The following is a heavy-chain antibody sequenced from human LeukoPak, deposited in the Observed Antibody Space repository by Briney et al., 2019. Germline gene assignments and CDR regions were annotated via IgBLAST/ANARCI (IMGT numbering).Heavy chain of an antibody. V-gene: IGHV4-38-2*02. Sequence: SETLSLTCTVSGYSISSGYYWGWIRQPPGKGLEWIGSIYHSGTTYYNPSLKSRVTISVDTSKNQFSLKLSSVTAADTAVYYCARQYSDILTGYHRGEPYWYFDLWGRGTLVTVSS. J-gene: IGHJ2*01. D-gene: IGHD3-9*01. CDR1: GYSISSGYY. CDR2: IYHSGTT. CDR3: ARQYSDILTGYHRGEPYWYFDL.